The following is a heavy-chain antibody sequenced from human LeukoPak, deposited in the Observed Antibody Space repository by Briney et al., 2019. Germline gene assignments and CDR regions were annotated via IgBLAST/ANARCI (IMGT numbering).Heavy chain of an antibody. Sequence: SETLSLTCAVYGGSFSGYYWSWIRQPPGKGLEWIGEINHSGSSNYNPSLKSRVTISVDTSKNQFSLKLSSVTAADTAVYYCAREGGYCTNTSRSLEWFDPWGQGTLVTVSS. CDR1: GGSFSGYY. D-gene: IGHD2-2*01. J-gene: IGHJ5*02. V-gene: IGHV4-34*01. CDR2: INHSGSS. CDR3: AREGGYCTNTSRSLEWFDP.